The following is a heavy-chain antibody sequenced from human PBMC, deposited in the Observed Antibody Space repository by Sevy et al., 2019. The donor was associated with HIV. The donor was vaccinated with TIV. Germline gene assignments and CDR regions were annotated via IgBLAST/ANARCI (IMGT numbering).Heavy chain of an antibody. CDR1: GFTFSSFS. CDR3: ARDAIWFGDLSPFDY. D-gene: IGHD3-10*01. Sequence: GGSLRLSCAASGFTFSSFSMTWVRQAPGKGLEWVSYISSSSYTIYYADSLKGRFTISRDKAKNSLYLQMNSLRDEDTARYYCARDAIWFGDLSPFDYWGQGTLVTVSS. V-gene: IGHV3-48*02. J-gene: IGHJ4*02. CDR2: ISSSSYTI.